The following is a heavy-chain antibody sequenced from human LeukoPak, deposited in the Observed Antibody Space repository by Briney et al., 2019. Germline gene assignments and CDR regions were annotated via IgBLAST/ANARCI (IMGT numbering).Heavy chain of an antibody. CDR3: AKTSSHYDFRSGLFDY. CDR2: IRYDGSNK. V-gene: IGHV3-30*02. D-gene: IGHD3-3*01. Sequence: GGSLRLSCAASGFTFSSYGMHWVRQAPGKGLEWVAFIRYDGSNKYYADSVKGRFTISRDNSKNTLYLQMNSLRAEDTAVYYCAKTSSHYDFRSGLFDYWGQGTLVTVSS. CDR1: GFTFSSYG. J-gene: IGHJ4*02.